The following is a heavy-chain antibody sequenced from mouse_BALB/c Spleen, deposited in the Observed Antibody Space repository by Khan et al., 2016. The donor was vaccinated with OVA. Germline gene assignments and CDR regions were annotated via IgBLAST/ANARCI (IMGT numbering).Heavy chain of an antibody. CDR3: ARNYDYDEGLAY. V-gene: IGHV2-2*02. CDR1: GFSLTTYG. CDR2: IWSGGIT. Sequence: VQLKESGPGLVQPSQSLSITCTVSGFSLTTYGVHWVRQSPGKGLEWLGVIWSGGITDYNAPFISRLSISKDNSNSQVFFKMNSLQANDTAIYYCARNYDYDEGLAYWGQGTLVTVSA. J-gene: IGHJ3*01. D-gene: IGHD2-4*01.